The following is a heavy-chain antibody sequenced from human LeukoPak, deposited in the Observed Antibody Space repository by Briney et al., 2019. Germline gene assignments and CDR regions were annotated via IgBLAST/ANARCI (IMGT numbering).Heavy chain of an antibody. CDR3: ARNARYCTSTNCPRPFFFYMDV. D-gene: IGHD2-2*01. CDR2: INHSGSP. CDR1: GESLGGFY. J-gene: IGHJ6*03. Sequence: SETLSLTCAVYGESLGGFYWTWIRQSPEKGLEWIGEINHSGSPNYNPSLKSRVTMSVDTSKSQFSLNLTSVTAADTALYYCARNARYCTSTNCPRPFFFYMDVWGEGTAVTVSS. V-gene: IGHV4-34*01.